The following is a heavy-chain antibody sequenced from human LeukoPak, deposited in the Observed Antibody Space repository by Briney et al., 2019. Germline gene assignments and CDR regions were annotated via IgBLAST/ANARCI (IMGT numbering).Heavy chain of an antibody. CDR2: IAHDGSNK. Sequence: PGGSLKLSCAASGFTFSNYVMQWVRQAPGKGLEWVALIAHDGSNKYYADSVKGRFTISRDNSKNTLYLEMSSLRAEDTAAYYCAKDHADYYGSGSKWPFYHMDVWGRGTTVTISS. V-gene: IGHV3-30*18. CDR1: GFTFSNYV. D-gene: IGHD3-10*01. CDR3: AKDHADYYGSGSKWPFYHMDV. J-gene: IGHJ6*03.